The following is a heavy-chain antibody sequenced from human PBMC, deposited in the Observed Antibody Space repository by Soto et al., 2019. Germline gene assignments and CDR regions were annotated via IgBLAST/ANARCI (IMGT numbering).Heavy chain of an antibody. CDR3: ARGGSSGGHWYFDL. D-gene: IGHD6-19*01. V-gene: IGHV3-53*01. J-gene: IGHJ2*01. CDR1: GFTVSSNY. CDR2: IYSGGST. Sequence: EVQLVESGGGLIQPGGSLRLSCAASGFTVSSNYMSWVRQAPGKGLEWVSVIYSGGSTYYADSVKGRFTISRDNSKNTLYLKMNSLRDEDTAVYYCARGGSSGGHWYFDLWGRGTLVTVSS.